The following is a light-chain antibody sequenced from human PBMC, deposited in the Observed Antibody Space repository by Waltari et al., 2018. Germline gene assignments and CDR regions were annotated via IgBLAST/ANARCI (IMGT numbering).Light chain of an antibody. CDR1: QSVSRA. CDR2: GAY. CDR3: QHYVRLPVT. J-gene: IGKJ1*01. V-gene: IGKV3-20*01. Sequence: ELVLTQPPGTLPFSPGERVILSCRVSQSVSRALAWYQQKPGQAPRLLINGAYNRATGIPDRFSGSGSGTDFSLTISRLEPEDFTVYYCQHYVRLPVTFGQGTKVEIK.